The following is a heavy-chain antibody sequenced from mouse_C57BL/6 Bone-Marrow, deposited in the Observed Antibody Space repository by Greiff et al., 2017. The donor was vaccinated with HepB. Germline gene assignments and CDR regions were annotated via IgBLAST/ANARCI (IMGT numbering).Heavy chain of an antibody. CDR2: IHPNSGST. Sequence: VQLQQSGAELVKPGASVKLSCKASGYTFTSYWMHWVKQRPGQGLEWIGMIHPNSGSTNYNEKFKSKATLTVDKSSSTAYMQLSSLTSEDSAVYYCARGGYGSSYYAMDYWGQGTSVTVSS. CDR1: GYTFTSYW. CDR3: ARGGYGSSYYAMDY. V-gene: IGHV1-64*01. J-gene: IGHJ4*01. D-gene: IGHD1-1*01.